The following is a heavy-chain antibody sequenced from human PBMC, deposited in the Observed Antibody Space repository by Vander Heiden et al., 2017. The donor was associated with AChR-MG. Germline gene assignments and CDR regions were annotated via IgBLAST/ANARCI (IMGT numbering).Heavy chain of an antibody. D-gene: IGHD4-17*01. J-gene: IGHJ4*02. V-gene: IGHV1-69*01. CDR1: GGTFSSYA. CDR3: ARGEDGDLAALFDY. Sequence: QVQLVQSGAEVTKPGSSVKVSCKASGGTFSSYAISWVRQAPGQGLEWMGGIIPIFGTANYAQKFQGRVTITADESTSTAYMELSSLRSEDTAVYYCARGEDGDLAALFDYWGQGTLVTVSS. CDR2: IIPIFGTA.